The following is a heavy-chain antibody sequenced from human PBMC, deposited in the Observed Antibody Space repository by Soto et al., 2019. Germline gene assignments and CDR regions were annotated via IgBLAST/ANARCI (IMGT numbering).Heavy chain of an antibody. CDR1: GLTFSKAW. CDR3: TTDALRFLEWLSY. V-gene: IGHV3-15*01. J-gene: IGHJ4*02. Sequence: EVQLVESGGGLVKPGGSLRLSCAASGLTFSKAWMSWVRQAPGKGLYWVCRIKSKTDGGTTDYAAPVKGRFTITRDDSKNTLYLQMNSLTTEDTAVYYCTTDALRFLEWLSYWGQGPLVTVSS. CDR2: IKSKTDGGTT. D-gene: IGHD3-3*01.